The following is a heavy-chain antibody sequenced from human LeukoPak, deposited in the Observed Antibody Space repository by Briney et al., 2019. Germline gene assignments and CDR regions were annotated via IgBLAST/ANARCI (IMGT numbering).Heavy chain of an antibody. D-gene: IGHD3-3*01. V-gene: IGHV1-69*01. CDR3: ARAITIFGVVTMAFDI. Sequence: GSSVKVSCKASGGTFSSYAISWVRQAPGQGLEWMGGIIPIFGTANYAQKFQGRVTITADESTSTAYMELSSLRSEDTAVYYCARAITIFGVVTMAFDIWGQGTMVTVSS. J-gene: IGHJ3*02. CDR1: GGTFSSYA. CDR2: IIPIFGTA.